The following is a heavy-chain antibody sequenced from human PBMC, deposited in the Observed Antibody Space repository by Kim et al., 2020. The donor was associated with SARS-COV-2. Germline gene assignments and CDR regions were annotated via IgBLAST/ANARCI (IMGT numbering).Heavy chain of an antibody. J-gene: IGHJ4*02. CDR1: GFTFTNFW. V-gene: IGHV3-7*03. CDR3: ASGGSSYYPRGGY. CDR2: IKQDGSET. D-gene: IGHD3-22*01. Sequence: GGSLRLSCAVSGFTFTNFWMSWVRQAPGKGLEWVANIKQDGSETYYVASVKGRFTISRDNAKNSLYLQMNSLRVEDTAVCHCASGGSSYYPRGGYWGQGTLVTVSS.